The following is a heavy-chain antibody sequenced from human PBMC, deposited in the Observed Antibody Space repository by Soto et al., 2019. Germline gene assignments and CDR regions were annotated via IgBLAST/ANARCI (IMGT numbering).Heavy chain of an antibody. Sequence: GASVKVSCKASEVTFSSYSITWVRQAPGQRLEWMGEIIPLLGTANYAQKFQGRVTITGDKSTSTIYMGLSSLRSDDTAVYYCARDPVDLFGYMDVWGQGTTVTVSS. D-gene: IGHD6-25*01. CDR1: EVTFSSYS. J-gene: IGHJ6*02. V-gene: IGHV1-69*08. CDR2: IIPLLGTA. CDR3: ARDPVDLFGYMDV.